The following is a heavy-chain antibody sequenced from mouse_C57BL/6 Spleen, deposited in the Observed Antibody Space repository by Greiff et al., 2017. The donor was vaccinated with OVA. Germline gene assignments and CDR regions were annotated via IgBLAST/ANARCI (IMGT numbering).Heavy chain of an antibody. CDR3: ARAGYWYFDV. Sequence: EVQLQESGPELVKPGASVKMSCKASGYTFTDYNMHWVKQSHGKSLEWIGYINPNNGGTSYNQKFKGKATLTVDKSSSTAYMELRSLTSEDSAVYYCARAGYWYFDVWGTGTTVTVSS. J-gene: IGHJ1*03. CDR1: GYTFTDYN. V-gene: IGHV1-22*01. CDR2: INPNNGGT.